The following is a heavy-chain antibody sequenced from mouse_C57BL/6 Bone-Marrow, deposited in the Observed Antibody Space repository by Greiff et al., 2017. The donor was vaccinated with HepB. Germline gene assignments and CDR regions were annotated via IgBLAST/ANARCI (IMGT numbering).Heavy chain of an antibody. Sequence: LPFFASAFTFINYFINFFLHSPAPFLYWFAPIRFKSYNYATHYAESVKGRFTISRDDSKSSVYLQMNNLRAEDTGIYYCTADWYFDVWGTGTTVTVSS. CDR3: TADWYFDV. V-gene: IGHV6-3*01. CDR2: IRFKSYNYAT. J-gene: IGHJ1*03. CDR1: AFTFINYF.